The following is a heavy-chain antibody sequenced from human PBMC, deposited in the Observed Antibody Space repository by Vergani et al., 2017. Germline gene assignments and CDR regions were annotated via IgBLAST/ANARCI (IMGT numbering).Heavy chain of an antibody. V-gene: IGHV3-11*04. CDR2: IASSDTTV. J-gene: IGHJ4*02. Sequence: VQLVESGGGLVKPGGSLRLSCTASGFFFSDYYMSWLRQAPGKGLEGISYIASSDTTVYYADSVKGRFTISRDNAKNSLYLEMNSLRAEDTAVYYCARDYLDCYGSGSPYYFDHWGQGTQVTVSS. CDR3: ARDYLDCYGSGSPYYFDH. CDR1: GFFFSDYY. D-gene: IGHD3-10*01.